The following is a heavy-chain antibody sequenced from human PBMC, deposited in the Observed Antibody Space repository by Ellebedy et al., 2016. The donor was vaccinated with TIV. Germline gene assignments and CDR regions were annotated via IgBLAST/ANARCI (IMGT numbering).Heavy chain of an antibody. CDR2: IYYSGST. J-gene: IGHJ4*02. CDR3: ARRGYDYPNYFDF. V-gene: IGHV4-39*01. Sequence: SETLSLXCTVSGGSISSSAYYWGWIRQPPGKGLEWIGIIYYSGSTYYNPSLKSRVIISVDTSKNQFSLRLSSVTAADTAVYYCARRGYDYPNYFDFWGQGTLVTVSS. CDR1: GGSISSSAYY. D-gene: IGHD5-12*01.